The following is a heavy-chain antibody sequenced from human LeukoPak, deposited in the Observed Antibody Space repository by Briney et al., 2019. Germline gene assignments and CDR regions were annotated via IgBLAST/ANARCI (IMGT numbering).Heavy chain of an antibody. J-gene: IGHJ6*03. V-gene: IGHV1-8*01. CDR2: MNLNSGNT. Sequence: ASVTVSCKASGYTFTSYDINWVRQATGQGLEWMGWMNLNSGNTGYAQKFQGRVTMTRNTSISTAYMELSSLRSEDTAVYYCARGVRGCSGGSCYFGFNYYFYMDVWGKGTTVTV. D-gene: IGHD2-15*01. CDR1: GYTFTSYD. CDR3: ARGVRGCSGGSCYFGFNYYFYMDV.